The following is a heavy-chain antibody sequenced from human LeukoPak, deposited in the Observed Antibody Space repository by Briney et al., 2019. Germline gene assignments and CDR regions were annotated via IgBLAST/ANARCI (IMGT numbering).Heavy chain of an antibody. CDR1: GFTFSSCS. Sequence: GGSLRLSCAASGFTFSSCSMNWVRQAPGKGLEWVSSISSSSSYIYYADSVKGRFTISRDNAKNSLYLQMNSLRAEDTAVYYCARDFTMVRGVTYYYGMDVWGRGTTVTVSS. CDR2: ISSSSSYI. J-gene: IGHJ6*02. D-gene: IGHD3-10*01. V-gene: IGHV3-21*01. CDR3: ARDFTMVRGVTYYYGMDV.